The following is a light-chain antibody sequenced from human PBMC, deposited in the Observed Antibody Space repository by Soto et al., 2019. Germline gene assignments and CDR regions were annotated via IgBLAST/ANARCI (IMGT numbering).Light chain of an antibody. V-gene: IGKV1-39*01. Sequence: DIQMTQSPSSLSASVGGRVTITCRASQSISSYLNWYQQKPGKAPKLLIYATSSLQSGVPSRFSGSGSGTDFTLAISSLQPEDFATYYCQQSYNTPRTFGQGTKV. CDR2: ATS. CDR1: QSISSY. J-gene: IGKJ1*01. CDR3: QQSYNTPRT.